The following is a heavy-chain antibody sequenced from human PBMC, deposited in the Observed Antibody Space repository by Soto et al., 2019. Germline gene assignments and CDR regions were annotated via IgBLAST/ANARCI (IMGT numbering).Heavy chain of an antibody. J-gene: IGHJ4*02. V-gene: IGHV5-10-1*01. CDR3: ARQIYDSDTGPNFQYYFDS. CDR2: IDPSDSQT. CDR1: VYSFAGYW. D-gene: IGHD3-22*01. Sequence: PGESLKISCKGSVYSFAGYWITWVRQKPGKGLEWMGRIDPSDSQTYYSPSFRGHVTISVTKSITTVFLQWSSLRASDTAMYYRARQIYDSDTGPNFQYYFDSWGQGTPVTVSS.